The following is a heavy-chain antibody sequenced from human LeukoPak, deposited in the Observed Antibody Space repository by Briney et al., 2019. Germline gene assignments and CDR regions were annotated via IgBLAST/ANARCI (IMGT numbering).Heavy chain of an antibody. CDR1: GFTLSSNY. CDR3: ARDQGYSSGWYLGGSDY. D-gene: IGHD6-19*01. V-gene: IGHV3-66*01. Sequence: GGSLRLSCAASGFTLSSNYMSWVRQAPGKGLEWVSVIYSGGSTYYADSVKGRFTISRDNSKNTLYLQMNSLRAEDTAVYYCARDQGYSSGWYLGGSDYWGQGTLVTVSS. J-gene: IGHJ4*02. CDR2: IYSGGST.